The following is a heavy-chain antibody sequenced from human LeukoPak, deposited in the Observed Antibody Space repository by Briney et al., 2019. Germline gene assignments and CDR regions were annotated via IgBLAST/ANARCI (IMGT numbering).Heavy chain of an antibody. CDR1: GGSFSGYY. D-gene: IGHD5-24*01. V-gene: IGHV4-34*01. Sequence: PLETLSLTCAVYGGSFSGYYWSWIRQPPGKGLEWIGEINHSGSTNYNPSLKSRVTISVDTSKNQFSLKLSSVTAADTAVYYCASHNDGYNYAFDVWGQGTMVTVSS. J-gene: IGHJ3*01. CDR3: ASHNDGYNYAFDV. CDR2: INHSGST.